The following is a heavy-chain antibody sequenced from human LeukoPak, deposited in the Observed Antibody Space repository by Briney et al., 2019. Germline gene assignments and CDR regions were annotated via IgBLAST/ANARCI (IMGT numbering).Heavy chain of an antibody. D-gene: IGHD2-8*01. J-gene: IGHJ4*02. CDR2: INPNSGGT. CDR3: ARVSGIVLMVYALGY. CDR1: GYTFTGYY. V-gene: IGHV1-2*02. Sequence: ASVKVSCKASGYTFTGYYMHRVRQAPGQGLEWMGWINPNSGGTNYAQKFQGRVTMTRDTSISTAYMELSRLRSDDTAVYYCARVSGIVLMVYALGYWGQGTLVTVSS.